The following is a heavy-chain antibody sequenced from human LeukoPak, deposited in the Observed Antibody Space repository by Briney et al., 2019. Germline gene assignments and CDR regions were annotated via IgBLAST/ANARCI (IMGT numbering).Heavy chain of an antibody. CDR2: IYYSGST. CDR1: GGSLSSYY. V-gene: IGHV4-59*01. J-gene: IGHJ3*02. D-gene: IGHD3-22*01. Sequence: SETLSLTCTVSGGSLSSYYWSWIRQPPGKGLEWIGYIYYSGSTNYNPSLKSRVTISVDTSKNQFSLKLSSVTAADTAVYYCASYYYDSRDAFDIWGQGTVVTVSS. CDR3: ASYYYDSRDAFDI.